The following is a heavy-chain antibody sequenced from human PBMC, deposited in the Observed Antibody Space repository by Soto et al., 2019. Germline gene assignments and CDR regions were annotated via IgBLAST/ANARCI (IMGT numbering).Heavy chain of an antibody. CDR1: GYTFTSYD. J-gene: IGHJ6*03. CDR3: ARGLWFGELLPNPYYYYMDV. D-gene: IGHD3-10*01. Sequence: ASVKVSCKASGYTFTSYDINWVRQATGQGLELMGWMNPNSGNTGYAQKFQGRVTMTRNTSISTAYMELSSLRSEDTAVYYCARGLWFGELLPNPYYYYMDVWGKGTTVTVSS. V-gene: IGHV1-8*01. CDR2: MNPNSGNT.